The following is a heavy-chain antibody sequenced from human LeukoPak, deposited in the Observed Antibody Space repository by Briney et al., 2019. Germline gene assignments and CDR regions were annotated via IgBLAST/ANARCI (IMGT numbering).Heavy chain of an antibody. Sequence: KPSETLSLTCAVYGASISALYWGWIRQSPGKGLEWIGYTYYSGRPTYNPSLKSRVTISLDTSKNQFSLRVNSVTAADTAIYYCAGHHGHQFSDSWYLRGSFDYWGRGILVAVSS. J-gene: IGHJ4*02. D-gene: IGHD6-13*01. CDR2: TYYSGRP. CDR1: GASISALY. CDR3: AGHHGHQFSDSWYLRGSFDY. V-gene: IGHV4-59*08.